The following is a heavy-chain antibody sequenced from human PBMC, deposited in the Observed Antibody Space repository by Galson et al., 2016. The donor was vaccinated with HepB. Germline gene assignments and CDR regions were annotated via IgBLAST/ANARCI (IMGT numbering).Heavy chain of an antibody. V-gene: IGHV4-59*12. CDR1: GGSISSYY. J-gene: IGHJ4*02. CDR3: ARWGYSLFDY. Sequence: LSLTCIVSGGSISSYYWTWIRQPPGKGLAWIGYISYSGRNNYNPSLKSRATISVDTSKNQLSLKLSSVTAADTAVYYCARWGYSLFDYWGRGSLVTVSS. CDR2: ISYSGRN. D-gene: IGHD5-18*01.